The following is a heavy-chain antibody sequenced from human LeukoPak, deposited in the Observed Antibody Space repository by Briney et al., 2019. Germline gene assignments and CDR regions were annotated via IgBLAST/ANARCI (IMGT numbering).Heavy chain of an antibody. V-gene: IGHV1-2*02. D-gene: IGHD1-26*01. CDR1: GYTVTAYY. CDR3: ATGAASYYGD. CDR2: INPNSGDT. J-gene: IGHJ4*02. Sequence: GASVKVSCKASGYTVTAYYMHWVRQAPGQGLEWMGWINPNSGDTNYAQKFQGKVTMARDTSINTVYMQLSRLRSDDTAVYYCATGAASYYGDWGQGTLVTVSS.